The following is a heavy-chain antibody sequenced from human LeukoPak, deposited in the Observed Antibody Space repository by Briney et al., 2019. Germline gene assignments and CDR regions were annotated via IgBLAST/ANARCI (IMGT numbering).Heavy chain of an antibody. J-gene: IGHJ4*02. CDR3: ARAPGGYYDSSGYFDY. Sequence: SETLSLTCAVSGGSISSGGYSWSWIRQPPGKGHERIGYIYHSGSTYYNPSLKSRVATSVDRSKNQFSLKLSSVTAADTAVYYCARAPGGYYDSSGYFDYWAREPWSPSPQ. CDR2: IYHSGST. D-gene: IGHD3-22*01. CDR1: GGSISSGGYS. V-gene: IGHV4-30-2*01.